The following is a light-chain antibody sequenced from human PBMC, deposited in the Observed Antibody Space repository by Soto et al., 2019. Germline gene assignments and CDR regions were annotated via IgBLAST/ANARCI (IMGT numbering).Light chain of an antibody. CDR2: AAS. Sequence: DIQMTQSPSSVSASVGDRVTITCRASQVISSWFYWYQLNQGRAPKLVIYAASSLQSGVPSRFSGSGSGTDVTLTSSSLQPEDSTTYFCQQADSFPRTFGQGTMLEIK. CDR3: QQADSFPRT. J-gene: IGKJ2*02. CDR1: QVISSW. V-gene: IGKV1-12*01.